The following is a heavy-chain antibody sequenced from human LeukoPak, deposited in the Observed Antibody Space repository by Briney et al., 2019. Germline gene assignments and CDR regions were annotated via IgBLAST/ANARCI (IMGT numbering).Heavy chain of an antibody. CDR1: EFTLSSYA. D-gene: IGHD4-17*01. CDR3: ARDLGWDYGDSHAFDI. V-gene: IGHV3-23*01. J-gene: IGHJ3*02. Sequence: PGGSLRLSCAASEFTLSSYAMTWVRQAPVKGLEWVSVISGSGSSTEYADSVKGRFTISRDNSKNTLYLQMNSLRAEDTAVYYCARDLGWDYGDSHAFDIWGQGTMVTVSS. CDR2: ISGSGSST.